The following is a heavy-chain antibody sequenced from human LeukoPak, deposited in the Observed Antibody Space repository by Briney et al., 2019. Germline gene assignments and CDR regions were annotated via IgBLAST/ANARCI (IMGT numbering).Heavy chain of an antibody. J-gene: IGHJ4*02. V-gene: IGHV4-34*01. D-gene: IGHD5-12*01. CDR1: GGSFSGYY. Sequence: SETLSLTCTVSGGSFSGYYWSWIRQPPGKGLEWIGEINHSGSTNYNPSLKSRVTISVDTSKNQFSLKLSSVTAADTAVYYCARRYSGSDYWGQGTLVTVSS. CDR3: ARRYSGSDY. CDR2: INHSGST.